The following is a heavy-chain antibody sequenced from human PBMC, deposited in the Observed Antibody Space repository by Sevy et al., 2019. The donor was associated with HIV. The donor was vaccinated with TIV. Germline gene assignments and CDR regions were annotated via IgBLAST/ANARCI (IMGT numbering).Heavy chain of an antibody. V-gene: IGHV3-11*01. CDR2: ISNSGNTV. D-gene: IGHD2-2*01. Sequence: GGSLRLSCSASGLTFSDYYMTWIRQAPGKGLECISYISNSGNTVYYADSVKGGFTVSRDNAKKSLYLQLNSLRDEDTAVYYCARDNYCISGDGCYGYGLDVWGQGTTVTVSS. CDR3: ARDNYCISGDGCYGYGLDV. CDR1: GLTFSDYY. J-gene: IGHJ6*02.